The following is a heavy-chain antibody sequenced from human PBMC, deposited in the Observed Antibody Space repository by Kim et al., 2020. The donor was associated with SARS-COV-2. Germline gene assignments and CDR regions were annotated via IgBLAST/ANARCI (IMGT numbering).Heavy chain of an antibody. CDR1: GGSFSGYY. J-gene: IGHJ5*02. D-gene: IGHD2-2*01. CDR2: INHSGST. CDR3: ARGVVVVPAATGWFDP. V-gene: IGHV4-34*01. Sequence: SETLSLTCAVYGGSFSGYYWSWIRQPPGKGLEWIGEINHSGSTNYNPSLKSRVTISVDTSKNQFSLKLSSVTAADTAVYYCARGVVVVPAATGWFDPWGQGTLVTVSS.